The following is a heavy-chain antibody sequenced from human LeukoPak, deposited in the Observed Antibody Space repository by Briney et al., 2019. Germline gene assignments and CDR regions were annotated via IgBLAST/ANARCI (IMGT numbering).Heavy chain of an antibody. CDR3: ARANSSPTHYMDV. J-gene: IGHJ6*03. CDR1: GGSISSSSYY. D-gene: IGHD6-13*01. V-gene: IGHV4-39*01. Sequence: PSETLSLTCTVSGGSISSSSYYWGWIRQPPGKGLEWIGSIYYSGSTYYNPSLKSRVTISVDTSKNQFSLKLSSVTAADTAVYYCARANSSPTHYMDVWGKGTTVTVSS. CDR2: IYYSGST.